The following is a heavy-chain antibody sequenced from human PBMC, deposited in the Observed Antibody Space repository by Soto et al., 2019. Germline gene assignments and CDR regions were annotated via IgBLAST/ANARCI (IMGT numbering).Heavy chain of an antibody. D-gene: IGHD5-12*01. CDR2: MGYSGYT. CDR3: ARHCPDIVAAITWGYYFDY. V-gene: IGHV4-59*08. CDR1: GGPISNYY. J-gene: IGHJ4*02. Sequence: SETLSLTCTISGGPISNYYCSWFRQPPGKGLEWIGYMGYSGYTSYNPSLKSRVTISVDTSKNQFSLKLSSVTAADTAVYYCARHCPDIVAAITWGYYFDYWGQGTLVTVSS.